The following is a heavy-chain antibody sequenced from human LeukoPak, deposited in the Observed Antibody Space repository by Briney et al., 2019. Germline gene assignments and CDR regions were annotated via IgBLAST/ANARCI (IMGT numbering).Heavy chain of an antibody. D-gene: IGHD3-22*01. CDR1: GYTLTELS. CDR2: FDPEDGET. V-gene: IGHV1-24*01. Sequence: ASVKVSCKVSGYTLTELSMHWVRQAPGKGLEWMGGFDPEDGETIYAQKFQGRVTMTEDTSTDTAYMELSSLRSEDTAVYYCATVEALGYNDSRLAFDIWGQGTMVTVSS. J-gene: IGHJ3*02. CDR3: ATVEALGYNDSRLAFDI.